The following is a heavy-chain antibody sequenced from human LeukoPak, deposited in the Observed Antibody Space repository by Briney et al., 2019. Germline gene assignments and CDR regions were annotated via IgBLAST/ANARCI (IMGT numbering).Heavy chain of an antibody. Sequence: SETLSLTCTVSGGSISSYYWSWIRQPAGKGLEWIGRIYTSGSTNYNPSLKSRVTMSVDTSKNQFSLKLSSVTAADTAVYFCARVDGSCSGGSCPSGNWFDPWAREPWSPSPQ. J-gene: IGHJ5*02. CDR3: ARVDGSCSGGSCPSGNWFDP. CDR1: GGSISSYY. D-gene: IGHD2-15*01. CDR2: IYTSGST. V-gene: IGHV4-4*07.